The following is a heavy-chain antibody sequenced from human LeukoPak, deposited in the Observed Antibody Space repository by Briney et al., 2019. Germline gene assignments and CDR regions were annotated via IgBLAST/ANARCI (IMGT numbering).Heavy chain of an antibody. CDR3: ARDGGLHTNFDY. Sequence: AGGSLRLSCAASGFSFRNYWMGWVREAPGRGLERVANTKADGSAEYYADSVRGRFTASRDNANNLLYLQMNRLRAEDTAVYYCARDGGLHTNFDYWGQGTLLTVSS. J-gene: IGHJ4*02. V-gene: IGHV3-7*01. CDR2: TKADGSAE. CDR1: GFSFRNYW. D-gene: IGHD2-15*01.